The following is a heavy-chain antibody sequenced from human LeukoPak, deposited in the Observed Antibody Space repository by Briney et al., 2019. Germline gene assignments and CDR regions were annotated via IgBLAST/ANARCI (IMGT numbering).Heavy chain of an antibody. CDR2: ISGSGGST. D-gene: IGHD6-6*01. CDR3: AKGVSSIAARPRYYFDY. V-gene: IGHV3-23*01. CDR1: GFTFSSYA. J-gene: IGHJ4*02. Sequence: PGGSLRLSCAVSGFTFSSYAMSWVRQAPGKGLEWVSAISGSGGSTYYADSVKGRFTISRDNSKNTLYLQMNSLRAEDTAVYYCAKGVSSIAARPRYYFDYWGQGTLVTVSS.